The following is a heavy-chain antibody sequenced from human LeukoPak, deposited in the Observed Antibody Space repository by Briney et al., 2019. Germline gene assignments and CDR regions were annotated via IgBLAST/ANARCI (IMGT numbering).Heavy chain of an antibody. Sequence: SETLSLTCAVYGGSFSGYYWSWIRQPPGKGLEWIGEINHSGSTNYNPSLKSRVTISVDTSKNQFSLKLSSVTAADTAVYYCASGGYNWSPGGYWGQGTLVTVSS. CDR2: INHSGST. CDR3: ASGGYNWSPGGY. CDR1: GGSFSGYY. D-gene: IGHD1-20*01. V-gene: IGHV4-34*01. J-gene: IGHJ4*02.